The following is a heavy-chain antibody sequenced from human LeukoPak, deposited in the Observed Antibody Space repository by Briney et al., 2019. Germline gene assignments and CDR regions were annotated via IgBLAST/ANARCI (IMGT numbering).Heavy chain of an antibody. CDR2: IYYSGST. D-gene: IGHD1-26*01. Sequence: SETLSLTCTVSGGSISSSSYYWGWIRQPPGKGLEWIGSIYYSGSTYYNPSLKSRVTISVDTSKNQFSLKLSSVTAADTAVYYCARQAGELFSDYWGQGTLVTVSS. CDR1: GGSISSSSYY. V-gene: IGHV4-39*01. CDR3: ARQAGELFSDY. J-gene: IGHJ4*02.